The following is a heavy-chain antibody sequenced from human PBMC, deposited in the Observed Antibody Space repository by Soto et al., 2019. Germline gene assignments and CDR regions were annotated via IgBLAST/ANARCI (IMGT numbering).Heavy chain of an antibody. J-gene: IGHJ4*02. Sequence: GASVKVSCKASGYSFSSHYVHWIRQAPGQGLEWMGVIDPNGGSTTAAQKFQGRVTMTGDTSTSTVYMEMSSLRSADTAVYYCARGLLVGATEGYFDYWGQGTLVTVSS. CDR3: ARGLLVGATEGYFDY. D-gene: IGHD1-26*01. V-gene: IGHV1-46*01. CDR1: GYSFSSHY. CDR2: IDPNGGST.